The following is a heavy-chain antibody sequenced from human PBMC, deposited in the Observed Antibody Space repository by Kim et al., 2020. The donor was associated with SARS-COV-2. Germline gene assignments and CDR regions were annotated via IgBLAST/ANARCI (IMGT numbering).Heavy chain of an antibody. J-gene: IGHJ4*02. CDR3: TTDFSRRYSGYDYFDY. Sequence: GGSLRLSCAASGFTFSNAWMSWVRQAPGKGLEWVGRIKIKIDGGTTDYAAPVKGRFTISRDDSKNTLYLQMNSLKTEDTAMYHCTTDFSRRYSGYDYFDYWGQGTLVTVSS. D-gene: IGHD5-12*01. CDR2: IKIKIDGGTT. V-gene: IGHV3-15*01. CDR1: GFTFSNAW.